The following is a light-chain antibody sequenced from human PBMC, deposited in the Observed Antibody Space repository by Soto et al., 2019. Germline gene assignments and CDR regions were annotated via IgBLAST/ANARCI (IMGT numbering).Light chain of an antibody. V-gene: IGKV1-33*01. J-gene: IGKJ1*01. CDR3: QQYDNLPWT. CDR2: DAS. Sequence: DIQMTQSPSTLSASLGDRVTITCLASQDISNYLNWYQQKPGKAPKLLIYDASNLETGVPSRFSGSGSGTDFTFTISSLQAEDIATYYCQQYDNLPWTFGQGTKVDIK. CDR1: QDISNY.